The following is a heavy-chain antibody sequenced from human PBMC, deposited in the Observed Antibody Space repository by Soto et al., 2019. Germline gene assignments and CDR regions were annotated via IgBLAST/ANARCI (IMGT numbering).Heavy chain of an antibody. CDR3: ARADYGDTKIYSFDH. CDR1: GYTFTECG. J-gene: IGHJ4*02. V-gene: IGHV1-18*01. D-gene: IGHD4-17*01. Sequence: ASVKVSCKTSGYTFTECGISWFRQAPGQGLEWMGWISPYNGKTNYIQEFQDRVTITTDTSSTTVYMDLRTLKSDDTAIYFCARADYGDTKIYSFDHWGQGTLVTVSS. CDR2: ISPYNGKT.